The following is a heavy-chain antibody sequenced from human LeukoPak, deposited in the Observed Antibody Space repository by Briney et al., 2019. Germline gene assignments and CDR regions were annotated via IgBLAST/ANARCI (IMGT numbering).Heavy chain of an antibody. CDR2: INPSGGST. CDR3: ARDPGDYGAFDY. CDR1: GYTFTSYY. J-gene: IGHJ4*02. D-gene: IGHD4-17*01. V-gene: IGHV1-46*01. Sequence: ASVKVSCKASGYTFTSYYMHWVRQAPGQGLEWMGIINPSGGSTSYAQKFQGSVTMTRDTSTSTVYMELSSLRSEDTAVYYCARDPGDYGAFDYWGQGTLVTVSS.